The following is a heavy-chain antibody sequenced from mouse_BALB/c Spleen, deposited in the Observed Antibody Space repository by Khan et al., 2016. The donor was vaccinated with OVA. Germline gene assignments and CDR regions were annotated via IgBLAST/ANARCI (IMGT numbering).Heavy chain of an antibody. Sequence: EVQLQESGPGLVKPSQTVSLTCTVSGISITTGNYRWSWIRHFPGNKLEWIGYLYYSGTTTYNPSLTSRTTITRDTSKNRFFLEMNSLTTEDTATYYCVRDSGGFDSYYFDYWGQGTALTVSS. CDR3: VRDSGGFDSYYFDY. D-gene: IGHD2-2*01. CDR1: GISITTGNYR. CDR2: LYYSGTT. J-gene: IGHJ2*01. V-gene: IGHV3-5*02.